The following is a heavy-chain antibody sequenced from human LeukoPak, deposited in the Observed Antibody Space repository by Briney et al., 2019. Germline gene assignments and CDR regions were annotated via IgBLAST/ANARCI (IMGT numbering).Heavy chain of an antibody. V-gene: IGHV7-4-1*02. D-gene: IGHD2/OR15-2a*01. CDR2: INTNTGNP. CDR3: ASGPTGQID. J-gene: IGHJ4*02. CDR1: GYTFTSYA. Sequence: ASVKVSCKASGYTFTSYAMNWVREAPGQGLEWMGWINTNTGNPTYAQGLTGRFVFSLDTSVSTAYLQISSLKAEDTAVYYCASGPTGQIDWGQGTLVTVSS.